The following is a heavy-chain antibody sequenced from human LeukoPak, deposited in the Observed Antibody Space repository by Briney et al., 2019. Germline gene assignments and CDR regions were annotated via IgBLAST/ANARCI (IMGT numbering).Heavy chain of an antibody. CDR1: GGTYSSYA. CDR3: ARGLAVAGTLDY. D-gene: IGHD6-19*01. J-gene: IGHJ4*02. CDR2: IISIFGTA. Sequence: ASVKVSCKASGGTYSSYAISWVRQAPGQGLEWMGRIISIFGTANYAQKFQGRVTITADESTSTAYMELGSLRSEDTAVYYCARGLAVAGTLDYWGQGTLVTVSS. V-gene: IGHV1-69*13.